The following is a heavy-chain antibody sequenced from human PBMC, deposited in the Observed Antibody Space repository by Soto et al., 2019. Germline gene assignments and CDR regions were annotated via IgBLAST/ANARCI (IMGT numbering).Heavy chain of an antibody. V-gene: IGHV3-48*01. J-gene: IGHJ6*02. D-gene: IGHD7-27*01. CDR2: ISSSSNTI. CDR3: VRGVPGDQTYFWYGMDV. Sequence: EVQLVESGGGLVQPGGSLRLSCAASGFTFSSYSMNWVRQAPGKGLQWISYISSSSNTIYYADSVKDRFTISRNYAKNSLEMLMNSLAAEDTAVSYCVRGVPGDQTYFWYGMDVWGQGTTVTVSS. CDR1: GFTFSSYS.